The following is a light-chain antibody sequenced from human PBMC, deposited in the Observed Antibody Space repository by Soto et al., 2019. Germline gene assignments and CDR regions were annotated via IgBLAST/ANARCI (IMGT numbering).Light chain of an antibody. CDR3: SSYSISTAYL. Sequence: QSALTQPASVSGSPGQSITISCTGTSSDVGGYDYVAWYQLHPGKAPKLMLFEVSSRPSGVSYRFSGSKSGNTASLTISGLQAEDEADYFCSSYSISTAYLFGTGTKVTVL. J-gene: IGLJ1*01. V-gene: IGLV2-14*01. CDR2: EVS. CDR1: SSDVGGYDY.